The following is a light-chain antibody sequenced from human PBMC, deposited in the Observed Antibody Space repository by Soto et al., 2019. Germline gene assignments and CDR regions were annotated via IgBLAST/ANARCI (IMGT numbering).Light chain of an antibody. CDR1: SSDVGGYNY. CDR3: TSNTSRSPLGV. CDR2: EVS. J-gene: IGLJ2*01. V-gene: IGLV2-14*01. Sequence: QSVLTQPASVSGSPGQSITISCTGTSSDVGGYNYVSWYQQHPGKAPKLMIYEVSNRPSGVSNRFSGSKSGNTASLTISGHQPGDEVDYSYTSNTSRSPLGVFAG.